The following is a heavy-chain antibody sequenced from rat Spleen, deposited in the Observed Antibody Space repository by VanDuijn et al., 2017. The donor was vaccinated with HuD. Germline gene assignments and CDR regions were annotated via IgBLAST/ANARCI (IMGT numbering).Heavy chain of an antibody. CDR2: ISTRGSRT. CDR1: GFTFSNYY. CDR3: ARSDLLEGYFDF. J-gene: IGHJ1*01. V-gene: IGHV5-25*01. Sequence: EVQLVESGGGLVQPGRSLKLSCAASGFTFSNYYMAWVRQAPKKGLEWVATISTRGSRTYYPDSVKGRITISRDNAKSTLYLQMDNLRSEDTATYYCARSDLLEGYFDFWGTGTMVTVSS.